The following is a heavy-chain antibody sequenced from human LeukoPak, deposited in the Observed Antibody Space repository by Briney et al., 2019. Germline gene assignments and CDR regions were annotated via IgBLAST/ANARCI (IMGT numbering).Heavy chain of an antibody. CDR3: ARDGPAVAGRRGAFDT. Sequence: GGSLRLSCAASGFTFSSYWMSWVRQAPGKGLEWVANIKQDGSEKYYVDSVKGRFTISRDNAKNSLYLQMNSLRAEDTAVYYCARDGPAVAGRRGAFDTWGQGTMVTVSS. V-gene: IGHV3-7*01. CDR1: GFTFSSYW. J-gene: IGHJ3*02. CDR2: IKQDGSEK. D-gene: IGHD6-19*01.